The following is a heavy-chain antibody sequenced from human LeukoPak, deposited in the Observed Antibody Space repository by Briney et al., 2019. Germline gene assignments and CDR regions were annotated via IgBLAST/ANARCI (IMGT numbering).Heavy chain of an antibody. V-gene: IGHV4-31*03. CDR1: GGSISSGGYY. Sequence: RPSETLSLTCTVSGGSISSGGYYWSWIRQHPGKGLEWFGYIYYSGSTYYNPSLKSRVTISVDTSKNQFSLKLSSVTAADTAVYYCARCGYSSSWYCAGFDYWGQGTLVTVSS. CDR2: IYYSGST. D-gene: IGHD6-13*01. J-gene: IGHJ4*02. CDR3: ARCGYSSSWYCAGFDY.